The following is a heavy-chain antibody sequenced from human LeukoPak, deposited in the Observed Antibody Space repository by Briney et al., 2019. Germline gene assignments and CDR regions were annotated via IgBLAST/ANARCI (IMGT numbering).Heavy chain of an antibody. D-gene: IGHD3-22*01. CDR2: IIPILGIA. CDR3: AREVVITSYYFDY. J-gene: IGHJ4*02. Sequence: SVKVSCKASGYTFTSYGISWVRQAPGQGLEWMGRIIPILGIANYAQKFQGRVTITADKSTSTAYMELSSLRSEDTAVYYCAREVVITSYYFDYWGQGTLVTVSS. CDR1: GYTFTSYG. V-gene: IGHV1-69*04.